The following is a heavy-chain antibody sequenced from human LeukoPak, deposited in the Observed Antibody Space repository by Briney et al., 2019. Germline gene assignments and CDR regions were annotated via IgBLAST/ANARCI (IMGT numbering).Heavy chain of an antibody. D-gene: IGHD2-2*01. CDR2: ISYDGRNK. V-gene: IGHV3-30*18. Sequence: GGSLRLSCAASGFTFNNYGMHWVRQAPGKGLEWVAVISYDGRNKHYPDSVKGRFTISRDISTDTLWLQMDSLRTEDTAVYYCAKGPLRGTAAAIDYRGQGTLVTVSS. CDR3: AKGPLRGTAAAIDY. CDR1: GFTFNNYG. J-gene: IGHJ4*02.